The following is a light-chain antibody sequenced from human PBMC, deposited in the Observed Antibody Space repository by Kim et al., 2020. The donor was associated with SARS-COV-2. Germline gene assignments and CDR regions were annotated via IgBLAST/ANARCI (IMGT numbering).Light chain of an antibody. CDR1: INNY. CDR2: GAS. V-gene: IGKV1-39*01. Sequence: INNYVNWYQVKPGEAPNLLIYGASTLQSGVPSRFSGSRSGTEFTLTINGLQPEDLATYYCQRSYGTPFTFGPGTKVDIK. CDR3: QRSYGTPFT. J-gene: IGKJ3*01.